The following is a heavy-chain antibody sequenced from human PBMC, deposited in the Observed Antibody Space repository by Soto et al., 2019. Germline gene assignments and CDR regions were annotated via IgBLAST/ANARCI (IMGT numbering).Heavy chain of an antibody. D-gene: IGHD2-21*01. V-gene: IGHV4-59*08. CDR2: IYYSGST. CDR1: GGSISSFY. J-gene: IGHJ5*02. Sequence: PSETLSLTCTVSGGSISSFYWSWIRQPPGKGLEWIGYIYYSGSTNYNPSLKSRVTISIDTSKSQFSLRLSSVTAADTAVYYCARVVSWVDPWGQGTLVTVSS. CDR3: ARVVSWVDP.